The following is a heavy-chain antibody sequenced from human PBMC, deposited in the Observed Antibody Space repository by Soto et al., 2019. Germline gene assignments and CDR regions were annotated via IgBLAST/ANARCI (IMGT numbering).Heavy chain of an antibody. CDR3: ARDGRGTGTTFYGMDV. CDR2: INPSGGST. Sequence: ASVKVSCKASGYTFTSYYMHWVRQAPGQGLEWMGIINPSGGSTSYAQKFQGRVTMTRDTSTSTVYMELSSLRSEDTAVYYCARDGRGTGTTFYGMDVWGQGTTVPVSS. D-gene: IGHD1-7*01. J-gene: IGHJ6*02. V-gene: IGHV1-46*01. CDR1: GYTFTSYY.